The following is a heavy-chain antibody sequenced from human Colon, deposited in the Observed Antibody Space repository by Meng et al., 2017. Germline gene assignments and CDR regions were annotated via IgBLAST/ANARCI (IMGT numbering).Heavy chain of an antibody. CDR2: IYYSGHT. V-gene: IGHV4-61*01. CDR3: AREAGGTASYDY. J-gene: IGHJ4*02. CDR1: GGSVSSGSYY. D-gene: IGHD5-18*01. Sequence: QGRLQESGPGLVRASETLSLTCTVSGGSVSSGSYYWSWLRQPPGQGLELIGYIYYSGHTNYNPALKSRVTISADTSKNQFSLKLTSVTAADTAVYYCAREAGGTASYDYWGQGTLVTVSS.